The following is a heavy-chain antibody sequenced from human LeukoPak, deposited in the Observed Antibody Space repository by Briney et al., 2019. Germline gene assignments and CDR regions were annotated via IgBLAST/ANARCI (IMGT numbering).Heavy chain of an antibody. Sequence: GASVKVSCKASGYTFTSYDINWVRQATGQGREWRGWMNPNSGNTGYAQKFQGRVTMTRNTSISTAYMELSSLRSEDTAVYYCARAVRRDSGGWRLDYWGQGTLVTVSS. CDR1: GYTFTSYD. J-gene: IGHJ4*02. V-gene: IGHV1-8*01. CDR2: MNPNSGNT. CDR3: ARAVRRDSGGWRLDY. D-gene: IGHD2-15*01.